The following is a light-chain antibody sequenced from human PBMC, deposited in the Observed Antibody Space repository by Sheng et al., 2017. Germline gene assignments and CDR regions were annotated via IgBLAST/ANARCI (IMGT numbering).Light chain of an antibody. CDR2: EVT. CDR1: SNDVGNYNL. J-gene: IGLJ3*02. V-gene: IGLV2-23*02. CDR3: CSYADDSSKV. Sequence: QSALTQPASVSGSPGQSITISCTGTSNDVGNYNLVSWYQQHPGKAPQLMIYEVTKRPSGVSYRFSGSKSGNTASLTISGLQAEDEADYYCCSYADDSSKVFGGGTKLTVL.